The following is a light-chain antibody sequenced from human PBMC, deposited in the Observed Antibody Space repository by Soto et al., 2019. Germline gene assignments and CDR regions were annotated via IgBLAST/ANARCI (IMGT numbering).Light chain of an antibody. J-gene: IGKJ5*01. Sequence: EIVLTQSPDTLSLSPGERATLSCWASQSVSSYLAWYQQKPGQAPRLLIYAASNRAAGIPARFSGSGSGTDFTLTISSLEPEDFALYYCHQLSSWPITLGQGTRLEIK. CDR1: QSVSSY. CDR2: AAS. CDR3: HQLSSWPIT. V-gene: IGKV3-11*01.